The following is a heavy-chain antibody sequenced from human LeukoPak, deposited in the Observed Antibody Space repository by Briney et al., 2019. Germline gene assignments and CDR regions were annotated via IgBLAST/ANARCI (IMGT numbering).Heavy chain of an antibody. Sequence: GGSLRLSCAASGFTFSSYGMHWVRQAPGKGLEWVAFIRYDGSNKYYADSVKGRFTIPRDNSKNSLYLQMNSLRAEDTAVYYCARRRDSGSLQHFDYWGQGTLVTVSS. V-gene: IGHV3-30*02. CDR2: IRYDGSNK. CDR3: ARRRDSGSLQHFDY. D-gene: IGHD1-26*01. CDR1: GFTFSSYG. J-gene: IGHJ4*02.